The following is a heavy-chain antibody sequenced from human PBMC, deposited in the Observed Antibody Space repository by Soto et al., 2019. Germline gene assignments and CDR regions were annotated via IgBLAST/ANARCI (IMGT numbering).Heavy chain of an antibody. D-gene: IGHD3-3*01. CDR1: GFSLSTGGVG. Sequence: QITLKESGPTLVKPTQTLTLTCTFSGFSLSTGGVGVAWIRQAPGKALEWLAVIYWDDDKRYSPSLKRRLTIHNDTPKNKVVVTMSKLEPVHTATYSCAYTAFLADKLAYWGQGTLVTVSS. J-gene: IGHJ4*02. CDR3: AYTAFLADKLAY. V-gene: IGHV2-5*02. CDR2: IYWDDDK.